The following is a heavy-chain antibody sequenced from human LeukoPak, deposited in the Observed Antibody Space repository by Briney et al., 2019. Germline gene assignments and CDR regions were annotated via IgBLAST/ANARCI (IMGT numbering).Heavy chain of an antibody. Sequence: GESLKISCKGSGYRFTSYWIGWVRPMPGKGLEWMGIIYPGDSDTRYSPSFQGQVTISADKSISTAYLQWSSLKASDTAMYYCARRYCGGGSCYSLDYWGQGTLVTVSS. CDR2: IYPGDSDT. V-gene: IGHV5-51*01. CDR3: ARRYCGGGSCYSLDY. D-gene: IGHD2-15*01. CDR1: GYRFTSYW. J-gene: IGHJ4*02.